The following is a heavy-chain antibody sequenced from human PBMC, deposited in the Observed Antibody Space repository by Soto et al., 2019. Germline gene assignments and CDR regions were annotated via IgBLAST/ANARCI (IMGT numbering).Heavy chain of an antibody. CDR3: SRSLAIDFDS. Sequence: GGSLRRSCSASGFNFAAYTMSWVRLTPGKGLEWVGFIRRIAYGGTTDYAASVKGRFTISRDDSRKIVYLQMSRLKIEDTAVYYCSRSLAIDFDSSGHGTVVTVSS. J-gene: IGHJ4*01. CDR2: IRRIAYGGTT. V-gene: IGHV3-49*04. CDR1: GFNFAAYT.